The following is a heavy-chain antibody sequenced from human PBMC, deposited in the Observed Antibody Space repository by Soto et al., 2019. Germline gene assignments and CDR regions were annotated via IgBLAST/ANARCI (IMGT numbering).Heavy chain of an antibody. D-gene: IGHD1-20*01. CDR2: VVPKIGSR. V-gene: IGHV1-69*08. J-gene: IGHJ4*02. CDR3: ARGGRENIWNDGNFDS. Sequence: QVQLVQSGAEVKKPGSSVRVSCKASGGTFSSYTINWVRQAPGQGLEWMGRVVPKIGSRNFVRKLQGRLTLTADKSTRTAYMELSSLRSEDTAVYYCARGGRENIWNDGNFDSWGQGTRVTVSS. CDR1: GGTFSSYT.